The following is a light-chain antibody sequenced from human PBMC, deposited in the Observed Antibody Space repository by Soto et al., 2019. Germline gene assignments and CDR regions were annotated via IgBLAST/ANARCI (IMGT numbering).Light chain of an antibody. CDR1: QSLTNSF. CDR2: DTS. CDR3: QQYGTSEII. V-gene: IGKV3-20*01. J-gene: IGKJ5*01. Sequence: EIVLTQSPGTLSLSPGERATLCCRASQSLTNSFSAWYQQKPGQAPRLLIYDTSSRATGIPDRFSGSGSGTDFTLTISRLEPEDFAVFFCQQYGTSEIIFGQGTRLEIK.